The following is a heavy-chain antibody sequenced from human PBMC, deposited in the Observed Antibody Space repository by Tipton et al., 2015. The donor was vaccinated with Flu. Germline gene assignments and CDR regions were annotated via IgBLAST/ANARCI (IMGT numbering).Heavy chain of an antibody. V-gene: IGHV3-30-3*01. Sequence: SLRLSCAASGFTFSSYAMHWVRQAPGKGLEWVAVISYDGSNKYYADSVKGRFTISRDKSKNTLYLQMNSLRTEDTAVYYCAREVQWLVTQYGMDVWGQGITVTVSS. CDR3: AREVQWLVTQYGMDV. J-gene: IGHJ6*02. CDR2: ISYDGSNK. CDR1: GFTFSSYA. D-gene: IGHD6-19*01.